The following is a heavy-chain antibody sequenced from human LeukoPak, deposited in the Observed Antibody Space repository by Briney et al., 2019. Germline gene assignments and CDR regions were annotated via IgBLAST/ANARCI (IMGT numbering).Heavy chain of an antibody. Sequence: GVSLRLSCAASGFTFSNYWMAWVRQAPGKGLEWVANINLDGSEKDHVDSLKGRCTISRDDAKNSLYLQVNTLRAEDTAVYYCARDSEKSSSFAFDIWGQGTVVTVSS. CDR2: INLDGSEK. CDR3: ARDSEKSSSFAFDI. D-gene: IGHD6-13*01. V-gene: IGHV3-7*01. CDR1: GFTFSNYW. J-gene: IGHJ3*02.